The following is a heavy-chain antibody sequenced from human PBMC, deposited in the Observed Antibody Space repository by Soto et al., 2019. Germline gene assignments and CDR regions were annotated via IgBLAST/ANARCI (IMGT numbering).Heavy chain of an antibody. CDR1: GFTFSSCA. CDR3: GKWVVTGPPVDS. J-gene: IGHJ4*02. Sequence: GGSLRLSCAASGFTFSSCAMTWVRRAPGKGLEWVSTISDTGGATYYADSVKGRFSISRDSSKNTLYLQMNSLRAEDTAVYYCGKWVVTGPPVDSWGKGTLVTASS. V-gene: IGHV3-23*01. CDR2: ISDTGGAT. D-gene: IGHD3-22*01.